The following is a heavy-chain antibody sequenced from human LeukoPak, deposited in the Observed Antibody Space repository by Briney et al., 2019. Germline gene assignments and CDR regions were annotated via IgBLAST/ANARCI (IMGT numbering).Heavy chain of an antibody. J-gene: IGHJ6*02. CDR1: GGSISSSSYY. CDR2: IYYSGST. V-gene: IGHV4-39*01. D-gene: IGHD3-10*01. Sequence: SETLSLTCTVSGGSISSSSYYWGWIRQPPGKGLEGIGSIYYSGSTYYNPSLKSRVTISVDTSKNQFSLKLSSVTAADTAVYYCARLNGYGSGSYYRFWYYYGMDVWGQGTTVTVSS. CDR3: ARLNGYGSGSYYRFWYYYGMDV.